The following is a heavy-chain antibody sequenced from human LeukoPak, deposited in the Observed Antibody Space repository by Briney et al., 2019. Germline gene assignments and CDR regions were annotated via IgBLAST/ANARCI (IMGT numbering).Heavy chain of an antibody. V-gene: IGHV3-30*02. CDR2: IRYDGSNK. CDR3: AKSLVVLMVYAPFDY. Sequence: GRSLRLSCAASGFTFSSYGMHWVRQAPGKGLEWVAFIRYDGSNKYYADSVKGRFTISRDNSKNTLYLQMNSLRAEDTAVYYCAKSLVVLMVYAPFDYWGQGTLVTVSS. J-gene: IGHJ4*02. CDR1: GFTFSSYG. D-gene: IGHD2-8*01.